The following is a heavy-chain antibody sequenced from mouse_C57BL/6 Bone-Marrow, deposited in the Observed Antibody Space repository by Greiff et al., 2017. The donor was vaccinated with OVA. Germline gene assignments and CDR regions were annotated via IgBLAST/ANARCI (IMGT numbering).Heavy chain of an antibody. V-gene: IGHV5-4*03. CDR1: GFTFSSYA. Sequence: EVMLVESGGGLVKPGGSLKLSCAASGFTFSSYAMSWVRQTPEKRLEWVATISDGGSYTYYPDNVKGRFTISRANAKHNLYLQMSHLRSADTAMYYCAGGLIYYGYDADFAYWGQGTLVTVSA. D-gene: IGHD2-2*01. CDR2: ISDGGSYT. J-gene: IGHJ3*01. CDR3: AGGLIYYGYDADFAY.